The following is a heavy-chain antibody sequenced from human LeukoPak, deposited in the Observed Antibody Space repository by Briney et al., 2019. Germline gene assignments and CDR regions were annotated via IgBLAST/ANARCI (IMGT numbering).Heavy chain of an antibody. CDR3: ARVNVGVVAANTCFAP. Sequence: GASVKVSCKASGYTFTGYYMHWVRQAPGQGLEWMGWINPNSGGTNYAQKFQGRVTMTRDTSISTAYMELSRLRSDDTAVYYCARVNVGVVAANTCFAPWAQGPLVTVS. V-gene: IGHV1-2*02. CDR2: INPNSGGT. D-gene: IGHD2-15*01. CDR1: GYTFTGYY. J-gene: IGHJ5*02.